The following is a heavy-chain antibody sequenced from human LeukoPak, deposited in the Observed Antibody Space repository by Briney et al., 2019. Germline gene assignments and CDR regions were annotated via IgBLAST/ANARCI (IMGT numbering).Heavy chain of an antibody. CDR2: INPNSGGT. V-gene: IGHV1-2*06. D-gene: IGHD2-2*02. CDR3: AREGDIVVVPAAIPVFGWFDP. CDR1: GYTFTGYY. Sequence: ASVKVSCKASGYTFTGYYMHWVRQAPGQGLEWMGRINPNSGGTNYAQKFQGRVTMTRDTSISTAYMELSRLRSDDTAVYYCAREGDIVVVPAAIPVFGWFDPWGQGTLVTVSS. J-gene: IGHJ5*02.